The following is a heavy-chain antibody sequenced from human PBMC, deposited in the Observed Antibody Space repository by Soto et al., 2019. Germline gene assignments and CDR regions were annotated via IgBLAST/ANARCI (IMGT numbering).Heavy chain of an antibody. CDR3: ARENWGSYDY. Sequence: GGSLRLSCVASRFTFSYYWMTWVRQAPGKGLEWVATLDQFGTQAFYVDSVKGRFTISRDNARNSLYLQMNSLRPEDTAFYYCARENWGSYDYWGQGSLVTVSS. D-gene: IGHD7-27*01. CDR1: RFTFSYYW. CDR2: LDQFGTQA. V-gene: IGHV3-7*03. J-gene: IGHJ4*02.